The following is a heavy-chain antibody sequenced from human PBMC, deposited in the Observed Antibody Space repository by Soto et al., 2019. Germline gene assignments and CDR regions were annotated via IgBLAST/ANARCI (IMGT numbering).Heavy chain of an antibody. Sequence: QVQLVESGGGVVQPGRSLRLSCAASGFTFSVFGMHWVRQAPGKGLEWVAVIWYDGSNKSYVDSVKGRFTISRDNSKNMLYLQMNSRRAEDTAVYYCARDRGGSGWYFPYWGQGNVVTVSS. V-gene: IGHV3-33*01. CDR1: GFTFSVFG. CDR2: IWYDGSNK. D-gene: IGHD6-19*01. CDR3: ARDRGGSGWYFPY. J-gene: IGHJ4*02.